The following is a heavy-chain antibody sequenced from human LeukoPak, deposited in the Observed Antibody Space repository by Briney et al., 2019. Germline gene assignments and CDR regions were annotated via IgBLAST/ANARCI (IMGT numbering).Heavy chain of an antibody. D-gene: IGHD6-13*01. V-gene: IGHV3-48*02. J-gene: IGHJ4*02. CDR3: ARGLGSSWFYR. Sequence: GGSLRLSCEASGFTFSDYNMNWVRQAPGKGLEWISYINENSETAFYAPSLKGRFTISRDNAKNFLYLQMNSLRDEDTAVYYCARGLGSSWFYRWGQGTLVTVSS. CDR2: INENSETA. CDR1: GFTFSDYN.